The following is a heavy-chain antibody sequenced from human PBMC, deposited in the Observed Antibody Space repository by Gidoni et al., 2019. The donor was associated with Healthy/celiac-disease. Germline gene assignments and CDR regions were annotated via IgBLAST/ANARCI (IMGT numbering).Heavy chain of an antibody. CDR2: SNHSGST. CDR1: GGSFSGYY. D-gene: IGHD3-3*01. Sequence: QVQLQQRGAGPWKPSVTLSLTCAVYGGSFSGYYWSRIRQPTGKGREWIGESNHSGSTNYSRSIKSRVTIKVDTSKKQCSLKLRSVTAEDTAVYYCARGRDFWSGSMDYWGQGTLVTVSS. V-gene: IGHV4-34*01. J-gene: IGHJ4*02. CDR3: ARGRDFWSGSMDY.